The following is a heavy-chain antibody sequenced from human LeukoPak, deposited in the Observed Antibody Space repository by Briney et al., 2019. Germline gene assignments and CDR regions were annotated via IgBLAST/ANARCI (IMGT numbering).Heavy chain of an antibody. J-gene: IGHJ4*02. CDR1: GYTFTSYG. Sequence: GASVKVSCKASGYTFTSYGISWVRQAPGQGLEWMGIINPSGGSTSYAQKFQGRVTMTRDTSTSTVYMELSSLRSEDTAVYYCARASRYYDFWSGYRFDYWGQGTLVTVSS. CDR3: ARASRYYDFWSGYRFDY. D-gene: IGHD3-3*01. V-gene: IGHV1-46*01. CDR2: INPSGGST.